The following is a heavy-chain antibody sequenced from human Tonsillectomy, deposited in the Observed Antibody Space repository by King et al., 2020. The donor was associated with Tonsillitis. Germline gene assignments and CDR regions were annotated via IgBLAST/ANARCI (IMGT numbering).Heavy chain of an antibody. Sequence: VQLVESGGGLVKPGGSLTLSCVASGLTFSNAWMTWVRQAPGKGLEWVGRIKSKTDGGTTDYAAPVKGRFTISRDDSKNTLFLQMNSLKTEDTAVYYSTTRDYATGAFDIWGQGTMVTVSS. J-gene: IGHJ3*02. V-gene: IGHV3-15*01. CDR3: TTRDYATGAFDI. CDR1: GLTFSNAW. D-gene: IGHD3-16*01. CDR2: IKSKTDGGTT.